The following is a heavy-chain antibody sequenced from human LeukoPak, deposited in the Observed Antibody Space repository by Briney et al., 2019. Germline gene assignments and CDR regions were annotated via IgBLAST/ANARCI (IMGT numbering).Heavy chain of an antibody. J-gene: IGHJ4*02. Sequence: PSETLSLTCAVYGGSFSGNYWSWFRRPPGKGLEWMGEINIGGSTNYNPSLKSRVTISVDTSKNQFSLKLSSVTAADTAVYYCARADAYYDILTGSIRGYYFDYWGQGTLVTVSS. D-gene: IGHD3-9*01. CDR1: GGSFSGNY. CDR3: ARADAYYDILTGSIRGYYFDY. V-gene: IGHV4-34*01. CDR2: INIGGST.